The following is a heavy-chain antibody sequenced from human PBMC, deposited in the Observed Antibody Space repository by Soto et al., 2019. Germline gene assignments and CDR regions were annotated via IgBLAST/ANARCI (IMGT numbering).Heavy chain of an antibody. CDR2: IYYSGST. CDR3: AREREMDTIRGAQNWFEP. CDR1: GVSISSYD. Sequence: SGTXSLTCAFSGVSISSYDFIWIRHPPGKGLEWIGYIYYSGSTNYNPSLKSRVTISVDTSKKQFSMKLSSVTAADTAVYYCAREREMDTIRGAQNWFEPRGQGTLV. J-gene: IGHJ5*02. V-gene: IGHV4-59*01. D-gene: IGHD5-18*01.